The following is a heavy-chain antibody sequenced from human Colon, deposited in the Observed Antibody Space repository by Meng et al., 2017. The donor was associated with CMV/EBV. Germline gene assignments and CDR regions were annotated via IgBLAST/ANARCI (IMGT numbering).Heavy chain of an antibody. CDR3: HGAGGNSY. CDR1: GFMVSSNH. V-gene: IGHV3-53*01. D-gene: IGHD1-26*01. Sequence: SLRLSCVVSGFMVSSNHVTWVRKAPGKGLECVSFIHNDGRTIYGDSVGGRFTISRDNSKNTVYLQMNRLRADDTAVHYCHGAGGNSYWGQGTLVTVSS. CDR2: IHNDGRT. J-gene: IGHJ4*02.